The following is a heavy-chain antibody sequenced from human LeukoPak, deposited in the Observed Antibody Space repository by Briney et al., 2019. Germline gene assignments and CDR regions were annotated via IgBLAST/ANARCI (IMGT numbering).Heavy chain of an antibody. D-gene: IGHD7-27*01. CDR1: GFTFSSHW. CDR3: ASPETGGFFDY. J-gene: IGHJ4*02. CDR2: INGDGSST. V-gene: IGHV3-74*01. Sequence: GGSLRLSCVASGFTFSSHWVHWVRQVPGKGLVWVLRINGDGSSTNYADSVKGRFTISRDNAKNTLYLQMNSLTIEDTAVYYCASPETGGFFDYWGQGTLVTVAS.